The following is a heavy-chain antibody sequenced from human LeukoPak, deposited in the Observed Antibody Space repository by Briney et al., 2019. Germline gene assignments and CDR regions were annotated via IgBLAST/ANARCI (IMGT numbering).Heavy chain of an antibody. Sequence: GGSLRLSCAASGVTFSSYAMSWVRQAPGKGLEWVSVISSGGGKTYHADSVKGRFTISRDNSKNALYLQMNSLRGEDTAVYYWANSRPLSYFDYWGQGTLVTVSS. CDR1: GVTFSSYA. J-gene: IGHJ4*02. V-gene: IGHV3-23*01. CDR2: ISSGGGKT. CDR3: ANSRPLSYFDY. D-gene: IGHD3-9*01.